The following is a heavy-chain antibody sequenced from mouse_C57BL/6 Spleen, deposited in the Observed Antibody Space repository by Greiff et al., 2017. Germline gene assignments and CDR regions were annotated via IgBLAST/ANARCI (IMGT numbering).Heavy chain of an antibody. V-gene: IGHV1-9*01. CDR1: GYTFTGSW. Sequence: QVQLQQSGAELMTPGASVKLSCKATGYTFTGSWIEWVKQRPGHGLAWIEEILPGSGSTNYNAKFKGKATFTADTSSNTAYMQRSSLTTEDSAIYYCARARTMVTTADDWGQGTTLTVS. CDR3: ARARTMVTTADD. CDR2: ILPGSGST. J-gene: IGHJ2*01. D-gene: IGHD2-2*01.